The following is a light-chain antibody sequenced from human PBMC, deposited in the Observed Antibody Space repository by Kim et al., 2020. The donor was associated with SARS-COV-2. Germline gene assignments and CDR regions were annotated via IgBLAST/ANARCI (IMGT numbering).Light chain of an antibody. V-gene: IGKV3-20*01. CDR3: QQYGGSPT. CDR1: QSVRSSS. J-gene: IGKJ1*01. CDR2: GVS. Sequence: PGERATLSCRASQSVRSSSLAWYQQKPGQAPRLLIYGVSSRATGIPDRFSGSGSGTDFTLTISRLESEDSAVYYCQQYGGSPTFGQGTKVDI.